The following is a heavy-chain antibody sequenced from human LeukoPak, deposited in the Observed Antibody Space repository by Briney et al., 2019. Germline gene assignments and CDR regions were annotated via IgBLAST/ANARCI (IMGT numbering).Heavy chain of an antibody. CDR3: ARQRGGYDPLDY. V-gene: IGHV4-39*01. Sequence: SETLSLTCSVSGGSISSYYWGWIRQPPGKGLEWIGSIYDSGSTSYNPSLKSRTTMSVDTSKNQFSLIVTSVTAADTAVYYCARQRGGYDPLDYWGQGTLVSVSS. CDR1: GGSISSYY. D-gene: IGHD5-12*01. CDR2: IYDSGST. J-gene: IGHJ4*02.